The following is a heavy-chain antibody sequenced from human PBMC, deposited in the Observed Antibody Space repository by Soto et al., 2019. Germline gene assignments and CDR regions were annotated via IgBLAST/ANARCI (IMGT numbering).Heavy chain of an antibody. CDR3: ARGARMVYDIPRFRAFDI. J-gene: IGHJ3*02. Sequence: SETLSLTCAADGRSFPAYYWSWIRQPPGKGLEWIGEINHSGSTNYNPSLKSRVTISVDTSKNQFSLKLSSVTAADTAVYYCARGARMVYDIPRFRAFDIWGQGTMVS. D-gene: IGHD2-8*01. V-gene: IGHV4-34*01. CDR2: INHSGST. CDR1: GRSFPAYY.